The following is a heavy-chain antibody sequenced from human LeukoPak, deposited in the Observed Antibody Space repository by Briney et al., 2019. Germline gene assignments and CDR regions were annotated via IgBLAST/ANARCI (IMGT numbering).Heavy chain of an antibody. Sequence: SETLSLTCAVYGGSFRGYYWSWIRQPPGKGLEWIGEINHSGSTNYNPSLKSRITMSVDTSKNQFYLKLSSVTAADTAVYYCARKRTQWLVPGDWFDPWGQGTLVTVSS. V-gene: IGHV4-34*10. J-gene: IGHJ5*02. CDR1: GGSFRGYY. CDR3: ARKRTQWLVPGDWFDP. D-gene: IGHD6-19*01. CDR2: INHSGST.